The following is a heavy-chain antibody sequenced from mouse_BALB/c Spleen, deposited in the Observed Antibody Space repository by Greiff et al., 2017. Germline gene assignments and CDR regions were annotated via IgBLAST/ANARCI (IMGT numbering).Heavy chain of an antibody. Sequence: VQLVESGAELVRPGTSVKVSCKASGYAFTNYLIEWVKQRPGQGLEWIGVINPGSGGTNYNEKFKGKATLTADKSSSTAYMQLSSLTSDDSAVYFCARSTMITTGDYWGQGTTLTVSS. CDR3: ARSTMITTGDY. CDR2: INPGSGGT. J-gene: IGHJ2*01. CDR1: GYAFTNYL. V-gene: IGHV1-54*01. D-gene: IGHD2-4*01.